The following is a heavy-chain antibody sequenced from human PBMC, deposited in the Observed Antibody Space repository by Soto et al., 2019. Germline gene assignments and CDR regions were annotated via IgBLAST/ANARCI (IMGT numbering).Heavy chain of an antibody. CDR2: IIPIFGTA. J-gene: IGHJ5*02. CDR1: GGTFSSYA. D-gene: IGHD3-10*01. CDR3: APLDPYGSGSHNWFDP. Sequence: SVKVSCKASGGTFSSYAISWVRQAPGQGLEWMGGIIPIFGTANYAQKFQGRVTITADESTSTAYMELSSLRSEDTAVYYCAPLDPYGSGSHNWFDPWGQGTLVTVSS. V-gene: IGHV1-69*13.